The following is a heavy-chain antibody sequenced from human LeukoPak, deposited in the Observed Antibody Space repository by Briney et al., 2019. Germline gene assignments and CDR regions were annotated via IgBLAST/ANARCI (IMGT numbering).Heavy chain of an antibody. V-gene: IGHV3-33*01. CDR3: ARDALWFGESTYY. CDR2: IWYDGSNK. Sequence: GGSLRLSCAASGFTFSSYGMHWVRQAPGKGLEWGAVIWYDGSNKYYADSVKGRFTISRDNSQNTMYLQMNSLRAEDTAVYYCARDALWFGESTYYWGQGTLVTVSS. CDR1: GFTFSSYG. J-gene: IGHJ4*02. D-gene: IGHD3-10*01.